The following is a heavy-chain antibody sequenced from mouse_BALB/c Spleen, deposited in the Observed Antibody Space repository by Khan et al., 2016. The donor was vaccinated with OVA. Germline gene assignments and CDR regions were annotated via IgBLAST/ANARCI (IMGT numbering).Heavy chain of an antibody. D-gene: IGHD1-1*01. V-gene: IGHV3-2*02. J-gene: IGHJ2*01. CDR3: ARVYGGDFDY. CDR2: ISYSGNT. Sequence: VQLKESGPGLVKPSQSLSITCTVTGYSITTDYAWNWIRQFPGNKLEWMGFISYSGNTKYNPSLKSRISITRDTSKNQFFLQLKSVTTEDTARYYCARVYGGDFDYWGQGTTLTVSS. CDR1: GYSITTDYA.